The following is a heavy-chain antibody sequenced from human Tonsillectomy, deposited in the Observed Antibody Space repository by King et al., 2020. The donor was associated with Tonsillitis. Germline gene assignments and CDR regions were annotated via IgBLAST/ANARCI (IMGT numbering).Heavy chain of an antibody. CDR3: AGTLVGADYYYYGMDV. J-gene: IGHJ6*02. D-gene: IGHD1-26*01. V-gene: IGHV4-61*01. Sequence: VQLQESGPGLVKPSETLSLTCTVSGGSVSSGSYYWSWIRQPPGKGLEWIGYIYYSGSTNYNPSLKSRVTISVDTSKNQFSLKLSSVTAADTAVYYCAGTLVGADYYYYGMDVWGQGTTVTVSS. CDR1: GGSVSSGSYY. CDR2: IYYSGST.